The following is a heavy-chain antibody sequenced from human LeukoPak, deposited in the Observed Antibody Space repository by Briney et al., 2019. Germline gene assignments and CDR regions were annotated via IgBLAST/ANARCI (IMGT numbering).Heavy chain of an antibody. J-gene: IGHJ6*03. D-gene: IGHD2-2*01. V-gene: IGHV3-21*01. CDR2: ISSSSSYI. CDR1: GFTFSSYS. CDR3: AKDAQVVPAAMFYYYYYMDV. Sequence: GGSLRLSCAASGFTFSSYSMNWVRQAPGKGLEWVSSISSSSSYIYYADSVKGRFTISRDNSKNTLYLQMNSLRAEDTAVYYCAKDAQVVPAAMFYYYYYMDVWGKGTTVTVSS.